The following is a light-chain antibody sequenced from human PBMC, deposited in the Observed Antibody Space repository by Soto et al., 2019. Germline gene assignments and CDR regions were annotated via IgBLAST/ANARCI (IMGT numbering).Light chain of an antibody. Sequence: EIVLTQSPATLSLSPGERATLSCRASQSVSSYLAWYQQKPGQAPRLLIYDASNRATGIPARFSGSGSGTDFTLTISSLEPEDFAVYYCQQRSNWPSALTFGGETKVEIK. CDR2: DAS. CDR1: QSVSSY. CDR3: QQRSNWPSALT. V-gene: IGKV3-11*01. J-gene: IGKJ4*01.